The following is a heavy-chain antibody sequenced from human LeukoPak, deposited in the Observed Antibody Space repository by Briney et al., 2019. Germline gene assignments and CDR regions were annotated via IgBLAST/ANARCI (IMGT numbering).Heavy chain of an antibody. CDR3: AKNRGGSSYYFDY. CDR2: ISGSGGST. CDR1: GFTFSSYA. V-gene: IGHV3-23*01. J-gene: IGHJ4*02. Sequence: GGSLRLSCAASGFTFSSYAMSWVRQAPGKGLEWVPAISGSGGSTYYADSVKGRFTISRDNSKNTLYLQMNSLRAEDTAVYYCAKNRGGSSYYFDYWGQGTLVTVSS. D-gene: IGHD3-10*01.